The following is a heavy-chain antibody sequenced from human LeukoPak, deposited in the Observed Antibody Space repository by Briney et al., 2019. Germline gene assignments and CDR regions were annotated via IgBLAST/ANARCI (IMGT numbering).Heavy chain of an antibody. V-gene: IGHV3-9*01. CDR2: ISWNSGSI. Sequence: PGRSLRLFCAASGFTFDDYAMHWVRQAPGKGLEWVSGISWNSGSIGYADSVKGRFTISRDNAKNSLYLQMNSLRAEDTALYYCAKAGPHYSNPYYYYYYGMDVWGQGTTVTVSS. D-gene: IGHD4-11*01. J-gene: IGHJ6*02. CDR1: GFTFDDYA. CDR3: AKAGPHYSNPYYYYYYGMDV.